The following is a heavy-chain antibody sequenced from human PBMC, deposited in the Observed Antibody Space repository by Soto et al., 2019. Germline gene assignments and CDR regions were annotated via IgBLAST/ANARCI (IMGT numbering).Heavy chain of an antibody. CDR3: ARGGARSSSWNLPPYFYYYGMDV. J-gene: IGHJ6*02. Sequence: SVKVSCKASGGTFSSYAISWVRQAPGQGLEWMGGIIPIFGTANYAQKFQGRVTITADESTSTAYMELSSLRSEDTAVYYCARGGARSSSWNLPPYFYYYGMDVWGQGTTVTVSS. CDR1: GGTFSSYA. D-gene: IGHD6-13*01. V-gene: IGHV1-69*13. CDR2: IIPIFGTA.